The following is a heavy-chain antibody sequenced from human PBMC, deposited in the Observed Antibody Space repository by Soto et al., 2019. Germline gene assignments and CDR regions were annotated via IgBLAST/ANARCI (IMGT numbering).Heavy chain of an antibody. J-gene: IGHJ4*02. D-gene: IGHD1-26*01. Sequence: EASVKVSCKASGYTFTAYYIHWVRQAPEQGPEWMGEIGPESGATRYAQKFQGRVTMTRDMSITTVYMELNNLSPDDTAVYYCGRGRSGQIVVFYWGQGTPVTVSS. CDR2: IGPESGAT. CDR3: GRGRSGQIVVFY. V-gene: IGHV1-2*02. CDR1: GYTFTAYY.